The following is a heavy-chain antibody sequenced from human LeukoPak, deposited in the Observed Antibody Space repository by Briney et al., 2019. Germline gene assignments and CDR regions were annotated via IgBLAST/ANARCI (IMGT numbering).Heavy chain of an antibody. CDR3: AIGGRNYYGSESLDY. J-gene: IGHJ4*02. V-gene: IGHV1-24*01. CDR2: FDPEDGET. D-gene: IGHD3-10*01. Sequence: ASVKVSCKVSGYTLTELSMHWVRQAPGKGLEWMGGFDPEDGETIYAQKLQGRVTMTTDTSTSTAYMELRSPRSDDTAVYYCAIGGRNYYGSESLDYWGQGTLVTVPS. CDR1: GYTLTELS.